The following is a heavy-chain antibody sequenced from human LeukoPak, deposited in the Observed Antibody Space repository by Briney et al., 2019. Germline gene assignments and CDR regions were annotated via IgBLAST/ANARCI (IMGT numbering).Heavy chain of an antibody. J-gene: IGHJ6*02. D-gene: IGHD6-13*01. V-gene: IGHV1-69*04. Sequence: ASVKVSCKASGGTFSSYAISWVRQAPGQGLEWMGRIIPILGIANYAQKFQGRVTITADKSTSTAYTELSSLRSEDTAVYYCARDRGSSWHFYYYGMDVWGQGTTVTVSS. CDR3: ARDRGSSWHFYYYGMDV. CDR1: GGTFSSYA. CDR2: IIPILGIA.